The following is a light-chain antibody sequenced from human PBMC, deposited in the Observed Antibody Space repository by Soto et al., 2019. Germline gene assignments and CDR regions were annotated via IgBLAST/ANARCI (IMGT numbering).Light chain of an antibody. J-gene: IGLJ3*02. CDR2: EVT. V-gene: IGLV2-8*01. Sequence: QSVLTQPPSASGSPGQSVTISCTGTSSDVGAYNYVSWYQQHAGKAPKLVIYEVTKRPSGVPDRFSGSKSANTASLTVSGVQAEEGGGYFRRSFATSHHLVFGGRDKVTGL. CDR3: RSFATSHHLV. CDR1: SSDVGAYNY.